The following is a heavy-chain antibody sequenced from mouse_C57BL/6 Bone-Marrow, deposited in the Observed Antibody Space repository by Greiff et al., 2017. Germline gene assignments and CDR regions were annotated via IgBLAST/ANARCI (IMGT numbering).Heavy chain of an antibody. J-gene: IGHJ2*01. CDR1: GYTFTSYW. CDR3: ARGPYYSHVGY. Sequence: QVQLQQPGAELVKPGASVKMSCKASGYTFTSYWINWVKQRPGQGLEWIGDIYPGSGSTNYNEKFKSKATLTVDTSSSTAYMQLSSLTSEDSAVSCWARGPYYSHVGYWGQGTTLTVSS. CDR2: IYPGSGST. V-gene: IGHV1-55*01. D-gene: IGHD2-12*01.